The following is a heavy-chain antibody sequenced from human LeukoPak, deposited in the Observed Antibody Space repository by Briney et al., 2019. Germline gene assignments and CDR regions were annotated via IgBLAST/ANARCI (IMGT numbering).Heavy chain of an antibody. D-gene: IGHD2-21*01. CDR2: INPSGGGT. J-gene: IGHJ4*02. Sequence: GASVKVSCKASGGTFSSYAISWVRQAPGQGLEWMGIINPSGGGTSYTQKFQGRVTMTRDTSTSTVYMELSSLRSEDTAVYYCARGGHIVVVIASPDYWGQGTLVTVSS. V-gene: IGHV1-46*01. CDR3: ARGGHIVVVIASPDY. CDR1: GGTFSSYA.